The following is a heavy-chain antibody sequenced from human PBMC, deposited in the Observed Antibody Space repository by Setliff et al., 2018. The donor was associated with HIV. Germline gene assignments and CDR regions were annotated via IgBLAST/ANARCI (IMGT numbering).Heavy chain of an antibody. Sequence: PGGSLRLSCTASGFSFDDYALTWVRQAPGKGLEWVSGISGSARSAYYAASVKGRFTISRDNLKHILYLQMDNLRAEDTAVYYCAKGGGGPSDRFDHWGQGTLVTVSS. D-gene: IGHD1-26*01. V-gene: IGHV3-23*01. J-gene: IGHJ4*02. CDR3: AKGGGGPSDRFDH. CDR1: GFSFDDYA. CDR2: ISGSARSA.